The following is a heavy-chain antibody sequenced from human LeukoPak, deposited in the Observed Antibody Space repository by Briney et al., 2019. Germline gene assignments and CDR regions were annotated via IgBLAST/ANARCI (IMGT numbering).Heavy chain of an antibody. J-gene: IGHJ4*02. D-gene: IGHD1-26*01. Sequence: GESLKISCKGTGYSFTSYWIVWVRQMPGNGLEWMGIIYPGDSATRYSPSFQGQVTLSADKAISTAFLQWSSLKASDTAMYFCAGQDGSYFDYWGQGTLVTVSS. CDR3: AGQDGSYFDY. CDR2: IYPGDSAT. CDR1: GYSFTSYW. V-gene: IGHV5-51*01.